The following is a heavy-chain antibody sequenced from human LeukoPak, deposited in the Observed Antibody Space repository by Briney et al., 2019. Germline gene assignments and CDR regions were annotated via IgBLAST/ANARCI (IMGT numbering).Heavy chain of an antibody. D-gene: IGHD4-23*01. Sequence: GGSLRLSCEASGFTFSRFAMTWVRQAPGKGLEWVSTIGGLGESTNYADSVKGRFTISRDNSKNTLYLQMNNLRAEDTAVYYCASENSRQDLDDYWGQGTLVTVSS. CDR1: GFTFSRFA. CDR2: IGGLGEST. V-gene: IGHV3-23*01. CDR3: ASENSRQDLDDY. J-gene: IGHJ4*02.